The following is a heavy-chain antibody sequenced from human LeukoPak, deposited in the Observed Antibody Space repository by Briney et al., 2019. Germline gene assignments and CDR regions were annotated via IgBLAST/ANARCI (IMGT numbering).Heavy chain of an antibody. J-gene: IGHJ4*02. CDR3: ARVGDKWARTIDY. Sequence: GGSLRLSCAASGFTFSSYEMNWVRQAPGKGLEWVSYISSSGSTIYYADSVKGRFTISRDNAKNSLYLQMNSLRAEDTAVYYCARVGDKWARTIDYWGQGTLVTVSS. CDR1: GFTFSSYE. V-gene: IGHV3-48*03. D-gene: IGHD2-8*01. CDR2: ISSSGSTI.